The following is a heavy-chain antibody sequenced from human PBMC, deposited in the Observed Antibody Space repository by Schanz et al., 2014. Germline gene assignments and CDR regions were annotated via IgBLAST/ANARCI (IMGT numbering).Heavy chain of an antibody. CDR3: ARWFLIRGVILDS. J-gene: IGHJ4*02. CDR2: ISYDGSKK. Sequence: QVQLVESGGGVVQPGRSLRLSCAASGFNFGSHGMHWVRQAPGKGLEWVAVISYDGSKKSYADSVKGRFTISRDNSRDTVYLQMNSLRADDTAMYYCARWFLIRGVILDSWGQGTLVTVSS. D-gene: IGHD3-10*01. V-gene: IGHV3-33*01. CDR1: GFNFGSHG.